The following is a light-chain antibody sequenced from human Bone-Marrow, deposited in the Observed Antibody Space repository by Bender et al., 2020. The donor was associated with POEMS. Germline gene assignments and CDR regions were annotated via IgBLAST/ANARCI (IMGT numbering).Light chain of an antibody. Sequence: QSALTQPASVSGSPGQSITISCTGTSSDIGASNSVSWYQQHPGKAPQLTIYEDTKRPSGVSDRFSGSRSGNTASLTISGLRTEDEAAYFCSSYVGSGTRRFGGGTTLTVL. CDR3: SSYVGSGTRR. CDR2: EDT. J-gene: IGLJ3*02. CDR1: SSDIGASNS. V-gene: IGLV2-14*01.